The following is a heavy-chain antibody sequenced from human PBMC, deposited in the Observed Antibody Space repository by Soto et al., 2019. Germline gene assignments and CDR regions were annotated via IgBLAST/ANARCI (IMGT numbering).Heavy chain of an antibody. CDR3: ARNYGTTVNYYYYYGMDV. CDR1: GGTFSSYA. D-gene: IGHD4-17*01. CDR2: IIPIFGTA. J-gene: IGHJ6*02. V-gene: IGHV1-69*13. Sequence: GASVKVSCKASGGTFSSYAISWVRQAPGQGLEWMGGIIPIFGTANYAQKFQGRVTITADESTSTAYMELSSLRSEDTAVYYCARNYGTTVNYYYYYGMDVWGQGTTVTVSS.